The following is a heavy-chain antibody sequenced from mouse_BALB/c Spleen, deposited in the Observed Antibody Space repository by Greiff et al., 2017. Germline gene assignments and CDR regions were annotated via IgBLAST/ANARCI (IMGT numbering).Heavy chain of an antibody. CDR1: GYTFTDYA. J-gene: IGHJ4*01. CDR2: ISTYYGDA. D-gene: IGHD1-1*01. V-gene: IGHV1S137*01. CDR3: ARREITTVGADAMDY. Sequence: VQLQQSGAELVRPGVSVKISCKGSGYTFTDYALHWVKQSHAKSLEWIGVISTYYGDASYNQKFKGKATMTVDKSSSTAYMELARLTSEDSAIYCCARREITTVGADAMDYWGQGTSVTVSS.